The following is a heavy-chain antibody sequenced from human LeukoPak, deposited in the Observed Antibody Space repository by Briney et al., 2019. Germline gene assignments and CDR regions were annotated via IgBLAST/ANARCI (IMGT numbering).Heavy chain of an antibody. D-gene: IGHD4-17*01. J-gene: IGHJ4*02. CDR2: IYSGGST. CDR1: GFTVSSNY. V-gene: IGHV3-53*01. Sequence: SGGSLRLSCAASGFTVSSNYMSWVRQAPGKGLEWVSVIYSGGSTYYADSVKGRFTISRDNSKNTLYLQMNSLRAEDTAVYYCARERTDYGDASFDYWGQGILVTVSS. CDR3: ARERTDYGDASFDY.